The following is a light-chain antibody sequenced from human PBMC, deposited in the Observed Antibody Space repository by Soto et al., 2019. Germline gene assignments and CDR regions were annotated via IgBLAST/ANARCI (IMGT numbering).Light chain of an antibody. V-gene: IGLV2-14*01. Sequence: QSALTQPASVSGSPGQSITISCTATSSDVGGDNYVSWYQQHPGKAPKLMIYDVSNRPSGVSNRFSGSKSGNTASLTISGLQADDEAYYYCSSYTSTTVVFGGGTKLTVL. CDR1: SSDVGGDNY. J-gene: IGLJ2*01. CDR2: DVS. CDR3: SSYTSTTVV.